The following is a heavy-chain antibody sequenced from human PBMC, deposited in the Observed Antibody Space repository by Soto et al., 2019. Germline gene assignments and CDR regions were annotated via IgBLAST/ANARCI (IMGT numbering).Heavy chain of an antibody. CDR3: ARSITFGGVPL. CDR1: GFTVSSNY. J-gene: IGHJ4*02. D-gene: IGHD3-16*01. V-gene: IGHV3-66*01. CDR2: IYSGGST. Sequence: PGGSLRLSCAASGFTVSSNYMSWVRQAPGKGLEWVSVIYSGGSTYYSDSVKGRFSISRDNSKNTLYLQMNSLRAEATAVYYCARSITFGGVPLWGQGTLVTVSS.